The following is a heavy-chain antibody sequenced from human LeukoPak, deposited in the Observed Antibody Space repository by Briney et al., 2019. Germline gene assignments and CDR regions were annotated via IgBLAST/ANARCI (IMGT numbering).Heavy chain of an antibody. CDR2: ISYDGSNK. CDR1: GFTFSSYA. J-gene: IGHJ1*01. Sequence: GGSLRLSCAASGFTFSSYAMHWVRQAPGKGLEWVAVISYDGSNKYYADSVKGRSTISRDNSQNTLYLQMNSLRAEDTAVYYCAREVQHWGQGTLVTVSS. CDR3: AREVQH. V-gene: IGHV3-30-3*01.